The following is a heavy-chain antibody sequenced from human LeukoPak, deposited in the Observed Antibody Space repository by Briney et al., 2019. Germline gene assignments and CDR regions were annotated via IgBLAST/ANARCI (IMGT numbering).Heavy chain of an antibody. CDR2: IWYDGSNK. D-gene: IGHD6-13*01. Sequence: GGSLRLSCATSGFTFSNYGMHWVRQAPGKGLEWVAVIWYDGSNKYYADSVKGRFTISRDNPKNTLYLQMNSLRAEDTAVYYCARDVSNSLDYWGQGTLVTVSS. CDR1: GFTFSNYG. V-gene: IGHV3-33*01. J-gene: IGHJ4*02. CDR3: ARDVSNSLDY.